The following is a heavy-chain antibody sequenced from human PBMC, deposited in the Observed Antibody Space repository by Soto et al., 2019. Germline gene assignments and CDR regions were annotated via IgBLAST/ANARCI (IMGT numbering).Heavy chain of an antibody. Sequence: QVQLQESGPGLVKPSETLSLTCTVSGGSISSYYWSWIRQPPGKVLEWIGYIYNSRTTNSNSALKSRAIISVDPSKNQFSLRRSSVTAADTAVYYCARELPGGSRSPQFDYWGQGILVTVSS. V-gene: IGHV4-59*01. CDR2: IYNSRTT. CDR3: ARELPGGSRSPQFDY. CDR1: GGSISSYY. D-gene: IGHD1-26*01. J-gene: IGHJ4*02.